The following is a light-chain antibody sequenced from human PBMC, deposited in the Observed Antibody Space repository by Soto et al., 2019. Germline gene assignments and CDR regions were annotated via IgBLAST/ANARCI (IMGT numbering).Light chain of an antibody. V-gene: IGKV1-39*01. CDR2: AAS. Sequence: DIQMTQSPSSLSASVGDRVTITCRASENIASYLNWYQQKPGKAPTLLVYAASSLESGAPPRFSGTVSGTDFTLTITSLQPDDLATSFCQQSYSTPWTFGQGTKVEL. J-gene: IGKJ1*01. CDR3: QQSYSTPWT. CDR1: ENIASY.